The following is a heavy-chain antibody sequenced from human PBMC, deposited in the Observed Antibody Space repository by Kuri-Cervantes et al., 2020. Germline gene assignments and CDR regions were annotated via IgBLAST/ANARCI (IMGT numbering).Heavy chain of an antibody. Sequence: GGSLRLSCAASGFTFSSYAMSWVRQAPGKGLEWVSAISCSGGSTYYADSVKGRSTISRDNAKNSLYLQVNSLRAEDTAVYYCAFYRAYDAFDIWGQGTMVTVSS. V-gene: IGHV3-23*01. CDR3: AFYRAYDAFDI. J-gene: IGHJ3*02. CDR1: GFTFSSYA. D-gene: IGHD2/OR15-2a*01. CDR2: ISCSGGST.